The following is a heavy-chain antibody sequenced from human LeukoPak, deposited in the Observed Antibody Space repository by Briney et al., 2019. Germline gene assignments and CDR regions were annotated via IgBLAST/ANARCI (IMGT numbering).Heavy chain of an antibody. Sequence: SETLSLTCTVSGGSISSYYWSWIRQPAGKGLEWIGRIYTSGSTNYNPSLKSRVTMSVDTSKNQFSLKLSSVTAADTAVYYCARDPVTLGYCSSTSCYIGFDYWGQGTLVTVSS. CDR1: GGSISSYY. D-gene: IGHD2-2*02. V-gene: IGHV4-4*07. CDR3: ARDPVTLGYCSSTSCYIGFDY. CDR2: IYTSGST. J-gene: IGHJ4*02.